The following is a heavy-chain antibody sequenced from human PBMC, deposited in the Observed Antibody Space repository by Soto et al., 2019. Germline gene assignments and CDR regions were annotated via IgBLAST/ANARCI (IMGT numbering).Heavy chain of an antibody. D-gene: IGHD5-18*01. Sequence: GASVKVSCKGSGGTFCSYASGWVRQTPGQGLEWMGGIIPIFGTANYAQKFQGRVTITADESTSTAYMELSSLRSEDTAVYYCARAQKLLGGYSYGYVGYYYSGMDVWGQGTTVTVSS. CDR1: GGTFCSYA. J-gene: IGHJ6*02. CDR3: ARAQKLLGGYSYGYVGYYYSGMDV. V-gene: IGHV1-69*13. CDR2: IIPIFGTA.